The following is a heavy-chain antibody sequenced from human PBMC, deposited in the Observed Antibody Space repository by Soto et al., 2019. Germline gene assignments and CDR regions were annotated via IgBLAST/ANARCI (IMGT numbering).Heavy chain of an antibody. V-gene: IGHV4-39*01. CDR1: GGSISTNSYY. CDR3: ESGSTVAPGDF. CDR2: AHSTGST. D-gene: IGHD4-17*01. Sequence: SETLSLTCTVSGGSISTNSYYGGWIRQPPGRGLEWIGCAHSTGSTYYNPSLKSRVNIYIDTSKNQFSLKLSSVTASDTAVYYCESGSTVAPGDFWGQGTLVTVSS. J-gene: IGHJ4*02.